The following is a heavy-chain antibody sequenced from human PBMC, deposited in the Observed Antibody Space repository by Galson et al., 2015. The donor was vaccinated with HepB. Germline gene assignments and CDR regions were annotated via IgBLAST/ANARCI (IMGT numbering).Heavy chain of an antibody. J-gene: IGHJ5*02. V-gene: IGHV1-69*02. CDR1: GGTFSSYT. CDR2: IIPILGIA. D-gene: IGHD3-10*01. CDR3: ATYGSGSYYPRWFDP. Sequence: SVKVSCKASGGTFSSYTISWVRQAPGQGLEWMGRIIPILGIANYAQKFQGRVTITADKSTSTAYMELSSLRSEDTAVYYCATYGSGSYYPRWFDPWGQGTLVTVSS.